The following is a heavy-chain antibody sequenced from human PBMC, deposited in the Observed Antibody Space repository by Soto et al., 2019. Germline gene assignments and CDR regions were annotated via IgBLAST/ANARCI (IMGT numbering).Heavy chain of an antibody. J-gene: IGHJ4*02. Sequence: GGSLRLSCAASGFTVSSNYMSWVRQAPGKGLEWVSVIYSGGSTYYADSVKGRFTISRDNSKNALYLQMNCLRAEDTAVRYCARANGIDYWGQGTLVTVSS. CDR2: IYSGGST. CDR3: ARANGIDY. D-gene: IGHD2-8*01. CDR1: GFTVSSNY. V-gene: IGHV3-53*05.